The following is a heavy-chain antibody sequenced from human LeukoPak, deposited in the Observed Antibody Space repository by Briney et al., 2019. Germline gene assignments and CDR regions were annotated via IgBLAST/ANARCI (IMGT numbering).Heavy chain of an antibody. CDR3: AREEYKYGLGALDV. Sequence: AGGSLRFSCTASGFRFSAYAMQWVRQAPGKGLEWVAVISIDGNTQYYADSVRGRFSISRDNSENTLYLEMSSLRGEDTGIFYCAREEYKYGLGALDVWGQGTTVTVSS. J-gene: IGHJ6*02. D-gene: IGHD5-18*01. CDR2: ISIDGNTQ. CDR1: GFRFSAYA. V-gene: IGHV3-30-3*01.